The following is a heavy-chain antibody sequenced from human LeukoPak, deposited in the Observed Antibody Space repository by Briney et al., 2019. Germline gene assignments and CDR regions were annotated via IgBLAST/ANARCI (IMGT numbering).Heavy chain of an antibody. D-gene: IGHD7-27*01. CDR2: IYTSGST. CDR1: AGSISSYY. J-gene: IGHJ3*02. CDR3: ARINWVDAFDI. Sequence: PLETLSLTCTVSAGSISSYYWSWIRQPAGKGREWIGRIYTSGSTNYHPSLKSRVTMSVDTSKNQFSLKLSSVTAADTAVYYCARINWVDAFDIWGQGTMVTVSS. V-gene: IGHV4-4*07.